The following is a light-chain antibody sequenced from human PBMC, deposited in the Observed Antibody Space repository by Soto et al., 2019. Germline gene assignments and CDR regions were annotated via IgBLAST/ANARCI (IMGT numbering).Light chain of an antibody. CDR3: QQRNNWPRLP. V-gene: IGKV3-11*01. CDR1: QNVRNY. CDR2: EAS. Sequence: EIVLTKSPGTLSLSPGERSTLSFMASQNVRNYLAWYQHKPGQAPRLLIYEASNRATGIPARFSGSGSGTDFTLTISSLEPEDFAVYYCQQRNNWPRLPFGQGTRLEIK. J-gene: IGKJ5*01.